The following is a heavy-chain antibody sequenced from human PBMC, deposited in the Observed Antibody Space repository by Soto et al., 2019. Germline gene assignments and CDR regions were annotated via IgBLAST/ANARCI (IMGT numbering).Heavy chain of an antibody. Sequence: QVQLVESEAGVAQPGRSLRLSCVASGFTYDSYAMHWVRQAPGKGLEWVAVISYDGNSRDYADSVKGRFTISRDNSRNMLYLQMNSLRVEDTAVYYCARTYYDFWSGYFRNWHFDLWGRGTQVTVSS. CDR1: GFTYDSYA. CDR3: ARTYYDFWSGYFRNWHFDL. J-gene: IGHJ2*01. D-gene: IGHD3-3*01. V-gene: IGHV3-30-3*01. CDR2: ISYDGNSR.